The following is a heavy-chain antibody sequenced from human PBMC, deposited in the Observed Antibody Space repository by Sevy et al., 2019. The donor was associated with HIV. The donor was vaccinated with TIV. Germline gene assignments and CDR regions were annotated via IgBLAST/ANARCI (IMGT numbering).Heavy chain of an antibody. D-gene: IGHD2-8*01. Sequence: GGSLRLSCAASGFVLSIYSMSWVRQAPGKGLEWVSTLSFGCGKINYADSVKGRFTISRDNSKSSVYLQMNNMRVEDTAVYYCAREGCTKPHDYWGQGPLVTVSS. CDR1: GFVLSIYS. CDR2: LSFGCGKI. CDR3: AREGCTKPHDY. V-gene: IGHV3-23*01. J-gene: IGHJ4*02.